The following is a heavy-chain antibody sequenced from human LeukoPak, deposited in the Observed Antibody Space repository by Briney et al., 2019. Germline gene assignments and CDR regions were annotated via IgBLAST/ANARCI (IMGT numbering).Heavy chain of an antibody. D-gene: IGHD6-19*01. CDR2: GDYSGGT. CDR1: GDSFTSVTDY. CDR3: AGERGEEYSSGWYKTNFFYN. V-gene: IGHV4-39*07. J-gene: IGHJ4*02. Sequence: SETLSLTCTVSGDSFTSVTDYWAWIRQPPGKGLEWIASGDYSGGTYYNPSLESRVAISADMSKKQISLKLASVSGADTAVYYCAGERGEEYSSGWYKTNFFYNWGQGIRVTVSS.